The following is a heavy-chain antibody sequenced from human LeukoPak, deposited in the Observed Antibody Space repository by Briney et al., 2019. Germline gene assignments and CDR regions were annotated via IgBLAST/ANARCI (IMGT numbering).Heavy chain of an antibody. J-gene: IGHJ4*02. CDR1: GYTFTRYY. Sequence: ASVKVSCKPSGYTFTRYYMHWVRQAPGQGLEWMGWINPNSGGTNYAQKFQGRVTMTSDTSISTAHMELTRRRSDDTAAYYCPRDLLLVGATIEPVYWGQGTRVSVSS. V-gene: IGHV1-2*02. D-gene: IGHD1-26*01. CDR2: INPNSGGT. CDR3: PRDLLLVGATIEPVY.